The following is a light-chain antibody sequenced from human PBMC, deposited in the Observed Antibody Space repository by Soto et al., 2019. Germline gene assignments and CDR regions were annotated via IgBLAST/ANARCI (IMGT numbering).Light chain of an antibody. CDR3: QQYNSYWT. CDR2: KAS. Sequence: DTQMTQSPSTLSASVGDRVTITCRASQSINSWLAWYQHKPGKAPNLLIYKASSLESGVPSRFSGSGSGTEFTLTISSLQPDDSATYYCQQYNSYWTFGQGTKVEIK. J-gene: IGKJ1*01. V-gene: IGKV1-5*03. CDR1: QSINSW.